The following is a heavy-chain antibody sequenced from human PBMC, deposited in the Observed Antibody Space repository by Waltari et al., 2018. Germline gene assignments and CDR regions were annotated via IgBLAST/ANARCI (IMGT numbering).Heavy chain of an antibody. V-gene: IGHV4-59*01. CDR1: GGSISSYY. CDR3: ARVEARSAADTVDY. D-gene: IGHD6-13*01. Sequence: QVQLQESGPGLVKPSETLSLTCTVSGGSISSYYWSWIRQPPGKGLEWIGYIHYSEKTNDYSSLRSRITLSVDTSKNQFSLKLSSVTAADTAVYYCARVEARSAADTVDYWGQGTLVTVSS. CDR2: IHYSEKT. J-gene: IGHJ4*02.